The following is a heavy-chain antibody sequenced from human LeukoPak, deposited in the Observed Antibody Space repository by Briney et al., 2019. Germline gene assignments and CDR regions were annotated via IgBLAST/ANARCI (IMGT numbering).Heavy chain of an antibody. J-gene: IGHJ4*02. CDR1: GFTFSSYW. CDR3: ARAGITIFGPSV. D-gene: IGHD3-3*01. V-gene: IGHV3-74*01. Sequence: HAGRSLRLSCTASGFTFSSYWMHWVRQAPGKGLVWVSRINSDGSSTSYADSVKGRFTISRDNAKNTLYLQMNSLRAEDTAVYYCARAGITIFGPSVWGQGTLVTVSS. CDR2: INSDGSST.